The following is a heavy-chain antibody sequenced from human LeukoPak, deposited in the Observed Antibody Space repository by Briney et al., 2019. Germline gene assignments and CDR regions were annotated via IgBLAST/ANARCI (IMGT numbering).Heavy chain of an antibody. CDR3: ARAHYPGIAAPDY. CDR1: GGTFSSYA. J-gene: IGHJ4*02. D-gene: IGHD6-13*01. Sequence: ASVKVSCKASGGTFSSYAINWVRQAPGQGLEWMGIINPSGGSTSYAQKFQGRVTMTRDTSTSTVYMELSSLRSEDTAVYYCARAHYPGIAAPDYWGQGTLVTVSS. CDR2: INPSGGST. V-gene: IGHV1-46*01.